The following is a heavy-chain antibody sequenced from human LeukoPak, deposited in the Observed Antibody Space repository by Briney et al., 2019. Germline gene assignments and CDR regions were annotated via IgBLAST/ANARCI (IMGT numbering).Heavy chain of an antibody. CDR1: GGTISTSLYY. V-gene: IGHV4-39*01. J-gene: IGHJ6*03. CDR3: ARRYCSGADCYGGDSYYYMDV. CDR2: LYYSGRT. D-gene: IGHD2-2*01. Sequence: SETLSLTCSVSGGTISTSLYYWGWIRQPPGKGLEWIGSLYYSGRTYYNPSLKSRVTISIGTSKNQFSLRLTSVTAADTAVYYCARRYCSGADCYGGDSYYYMDVWGKGTTVTISS.